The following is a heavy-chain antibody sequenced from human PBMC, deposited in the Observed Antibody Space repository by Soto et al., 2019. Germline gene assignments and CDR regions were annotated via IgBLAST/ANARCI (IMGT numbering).Heavy chain of an antibody. D-gene: IGHD5-12*01. CDR3: AKGIGGYETGIDY. Sequence: VQLVESGGGVVQPGRSLRLSCAASGFTFSSYGMHWVRQAPGKGLEWVAVISGSGGSTYYADSVKGRFTISRDNSKNTLYLQMNSLRAEDTAVYYCAKGIGGYETGIDYWGQGTLVTVSS. V-gene: IGHV3-23*04. J-gene: IGHJ4*02. CDR2: ISGSGGST. CDR1: GFTFSSYG.